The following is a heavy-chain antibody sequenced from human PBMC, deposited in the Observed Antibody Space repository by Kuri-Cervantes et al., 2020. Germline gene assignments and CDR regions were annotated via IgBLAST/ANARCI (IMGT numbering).Heavy chain of an antibody. CDR2: IKQDGSEK. V-gene: IGHV3-7*03. J-gene: IGHJ4*02. Sequence: GGSLRLSCAASGFGQAPGKGLEWVANIKQDGSEKDYVDSVKGRFTIPRDSAKNSLYLQMNSLRAEDTALYHCARGGGSVDYWGQGTLVTVSS. CDR3: ARGGGSVDY. D-gene: IGHD3-16*01. CDR1: GFG.